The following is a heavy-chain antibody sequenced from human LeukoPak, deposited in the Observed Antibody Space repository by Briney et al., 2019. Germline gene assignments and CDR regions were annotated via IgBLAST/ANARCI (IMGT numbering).Heavy chain of an antibody. J-gene: IGHJ6*03. CDR1: GGTFSSYA. V-gene: IGHV1-69*05. CDR3: ARGPDYYYYMDV. CDR2: IIPIFGTA. Sequence: SVKVSCKASGGTFSSYAISWVRQAPGQGLEWMGGIIPIFGTANYAQKFQGRVTITTDESTSTAYMELSSLRSEDTAVYYCARGPDYYYYMDVWGKGTTVTISS.